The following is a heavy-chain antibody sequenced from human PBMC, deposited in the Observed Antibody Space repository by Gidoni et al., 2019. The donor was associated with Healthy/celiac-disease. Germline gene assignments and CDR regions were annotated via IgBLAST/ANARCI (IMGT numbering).Heavy chain of an antibody. CDR1: GFTFSSYA. D-gene: IGHD3-3*01. CDR3: ARHWSDFWSGYSGGY. CDR2: ISYDGSNK. V-gene: IGHV3-30*04. J-gene: IGHJ4*02. Sequence: QVQLVESGGGVVQPWRSLRLSCAASGFTFSSYAMHWVRQAPGKGLEWVAVISYDGSNKYYADSVKGRFTISRDNSKNTLYLQMNSLRAEDTAVYYCARHWSDFWSGYSGGYWGQGTLVTVSS.